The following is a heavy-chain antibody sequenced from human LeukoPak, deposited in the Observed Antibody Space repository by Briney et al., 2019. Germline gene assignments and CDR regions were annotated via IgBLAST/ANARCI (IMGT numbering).Heavy chain of an antibody. D-gene: IGHD5-18*01. CDR3: GKTTVGYSSGQKPAWPVDF. J-gene: IGHJ4*02. V-gene: IGHV3-11*01. Sequence: PGGFLRLSCAASGFTLSDYYMSWIRQAPGKGLEWVSYSSSSGSTIYYADSVKGRFAISRDNAKNSLYLQINSLRDDDTAVYYCGKTTVGYSSGQKPAWPVDFWGQGTLVTVSS. CDR1: GFTLSDYY. CDR2: SSSSGSTI.